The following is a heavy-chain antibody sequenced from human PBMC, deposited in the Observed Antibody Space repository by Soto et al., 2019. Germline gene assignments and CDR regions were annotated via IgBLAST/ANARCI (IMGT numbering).Heavy chain of an antibody. D-gene: IGHD3-22*01. V-gene: IGHV4-34*01. CDR1: GGSFSGYY. CDR3: ARGIRIIVAPDKYSFAA. Sequence: PSETLSLTCAVYGGSFSGYYWGWIRQPPGKELEWIGEMNHSGSTNQNPSLKSRLSISVDTSKNQFSLKLRSVTAADTAVYYCARGIRIIVAPDKYSFAAWGQGNQVTVPS. CDR2: MNHSGST. J-gene: IGHJ4*02.